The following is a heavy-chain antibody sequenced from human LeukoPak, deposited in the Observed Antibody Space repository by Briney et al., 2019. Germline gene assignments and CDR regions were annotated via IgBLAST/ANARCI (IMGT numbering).Heavy chain of an antibody. V-gene: IGHV4-38-2*02. D-gene: IGHD3-10*01. CDR3: AREPSGVLGLDY. Sequence: SETLSLTCTVSGYSISSGYYWGWIRQPPGKGLEWIGTIYHSGSTYYNPSLKSRVTISVYPSKTQFSLKLTSVTAADTAVYYCAREPSGVLGLDYWGQGTLVTVSS. CDR2: IYHSGST. CDR1: GYSISSGYY. J-gene: IGHJ4*02.